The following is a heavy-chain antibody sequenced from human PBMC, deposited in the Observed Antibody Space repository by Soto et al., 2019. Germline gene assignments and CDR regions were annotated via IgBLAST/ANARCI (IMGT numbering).Heavy chain of an antibody. Sequence: EVQLLESGGGLVQPGGSLRLSCAASGFTFSSYAMSWVRQAPGKGLEWVSAISANDGSTYYADSVKGRFTTSRDNSKNTLHLQMNSLRAEETAVYDCVIGVRNTLYYGDYLLDCWGQGTLVTV. V-gene: IGHV3-23*01. J-gene: IGHJ4*02. CDR1: GFTFSSYA. CDR3: VIGVRNTLYYGDYLLDC. D-gene: IGHD4-17*01. CDR2: ISANDGST.